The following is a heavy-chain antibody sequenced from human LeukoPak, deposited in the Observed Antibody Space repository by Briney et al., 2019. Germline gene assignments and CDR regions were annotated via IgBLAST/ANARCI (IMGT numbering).Heavy chain of an antibody. CDR1: GYTFTGYY. V-gene: IGHV1-2*02. D-gene: IGHD3-16*01. Sequence: ASEKLSCKASGYTFTGYYMHWVPQAPGQGLGWIGWINPNSGDTKYSQKFQGRVTMTRDTSISTAYMELSRLRSDDTAVYYCATQRGSYLWGTDFDYWGQGTLVTVSS. CDR3: ATQRGSYLWGTDFDY. J-gene: IGHJ4*02. CDR2: INPNSGDT.